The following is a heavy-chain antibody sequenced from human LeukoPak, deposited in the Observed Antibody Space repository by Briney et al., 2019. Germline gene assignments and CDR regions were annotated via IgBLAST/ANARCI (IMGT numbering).Heavy chain of an antibody. D-gene: IGHD5-24*01. CDR3: ARDRYGDGFAHFDH. Sequence: ASVKVSCKASGYTFTVHYLHWVRQAPGQGLEWMGWIHPNGGGTVYAQKFQGRVTMTRDTSITTAYMDLSRLTSDDTAVYYCARDRYGDGFAHFDHWGQGALVTVSS. CDR2: IHPNGGGT. J-gene: IGHJ4*02. CDR1: GYTFTVHY. V-gene: IGHV1-2*02.